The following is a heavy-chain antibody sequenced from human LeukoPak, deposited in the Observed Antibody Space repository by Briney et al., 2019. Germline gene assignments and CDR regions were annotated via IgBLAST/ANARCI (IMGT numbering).Heavy chain of an antibody. CDR1: GYTFTTFY. J-gene: IGHJ4*02. CDR2: INPSGGST. V-gene: IGHV1-46*01. CDR3: VSGSSDY. Sequence: ASVKVSCKASGYTFTTFYMHWVRQAPGQGLEWMGTINPSGGSTNYAQKFQGRVTMTTDTSTSTAYMELRSLRSDDTAVYYCVSGSSDYWGQGTLVTVSS. D-gene: IGHD1-26*01.